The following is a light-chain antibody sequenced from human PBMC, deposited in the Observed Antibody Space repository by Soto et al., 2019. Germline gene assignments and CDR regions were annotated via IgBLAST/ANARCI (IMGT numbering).Light chain of an antibody. CDR2: LNSGGSQ. CDR1: SEYTNNA. Sequence: QAVVTQSPSASASLGASVKLTCVLSSEYTNNAIAWHQQQPDKGPRFLMKLNSGGSQYKGLGIPDRFSGSSSGAERYLTISSLQSEDEGVYYCQTWGTGVVFGRGTQLTVL. V-gene: IGLV4-69*01. J-gene: IGLJ2*01. CDR3: QTWGTGVV.